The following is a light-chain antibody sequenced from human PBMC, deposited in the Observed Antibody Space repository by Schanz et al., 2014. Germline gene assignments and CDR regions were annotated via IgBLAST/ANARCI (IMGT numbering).Light chain of an antibody. CDR3: QQRSNWPGT. J-gene: IGKJ3*01. V-gene: IGKV3-11*01. CDR1: QSVSSN. CDR2: GAS. Sequence: IVMTQSPATLSVSPGERATLSCRASQSVSSNLAWYQQKPGQAPRLLIYGASNRATGIPARFSGSGSGTDFTLTISSLEPEDFAVYYCQQRSNWPGTFGPGTKVDIK.